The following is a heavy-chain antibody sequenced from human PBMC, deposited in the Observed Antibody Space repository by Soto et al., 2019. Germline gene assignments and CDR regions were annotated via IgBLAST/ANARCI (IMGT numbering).Heavy chain of an antibody. D-gene: IGHD3-10*01. Sequence: EVQLVESGGGLIQPGGSLRLSCEVSGFSVSGNYMSWVRQAPGKGLDCVSVIYSGGSRYYADSVRGRFTISRDESQNTLYLQMNNLRAEDTAVYYCARSMMVRGVLFDLWGRGSLVSVSS. CDR2: IYSGGSR. CDR3: ARSMMVRGVLFDL. J-gene: IGHJ4*02. V-gene: IGHV3-53*01. CDR1: GFSVSGNY.